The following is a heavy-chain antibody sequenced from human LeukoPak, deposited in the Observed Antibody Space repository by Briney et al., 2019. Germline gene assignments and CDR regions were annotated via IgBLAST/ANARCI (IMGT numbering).Heavy chain of an antibody. V-gene: IGHV4-59*01. CDR2: IYYSGST. D-gene: IGHD3-10*01. CDR3: ARYIMVRGIPFDY. Sequence: PLETLSLTCTVSGGSISSYYWSWIRQPPGKGLEWIGYIYYSGSTNYNPSLKSRVTISVDTSKNQFSLKLSSVTAADAAVYYCARYIMVRGIPFDYWGQGTLVTVSS. CDR1: GGSISSYY. J-gene: IGHJ4*02.